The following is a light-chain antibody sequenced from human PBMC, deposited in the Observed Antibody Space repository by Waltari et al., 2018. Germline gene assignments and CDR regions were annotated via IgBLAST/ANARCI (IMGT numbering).Light chain of an antibody. V-gene: IGKV3-11*01. CDR1: QSVSYS. CDR2: SAS. J-gene: IGKJ1*01. Sequence: EIVLTQSPATLSLSPGESATLSCRASQSVSYSLAWSQQKPGQTPRLLIYSASNKATGVPARFSGSGSGSDFTLTISSLEPEDFAVYYCQQRSSWPRTFGQGTKVEIK. CDR3: QQRSSWPRT.